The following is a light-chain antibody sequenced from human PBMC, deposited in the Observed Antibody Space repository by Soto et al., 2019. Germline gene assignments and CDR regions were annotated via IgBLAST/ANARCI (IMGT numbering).Light chain of an antibody. Sequence: EIVLTQSPGTLSLFPGERATLSCRASQSISSSYLAWYQQKPGQAPRLLVYGASSRATGIADRFSGGGSGTDFTLTISRLEPEDFAVYYCQQYGRTFGQGTKVDI. V-gene: IGKV3-20*01. CDR3: QQYGRT. J-gene: IGKJ1*01. CDR2: GAS. CDR1: QSISSSY.